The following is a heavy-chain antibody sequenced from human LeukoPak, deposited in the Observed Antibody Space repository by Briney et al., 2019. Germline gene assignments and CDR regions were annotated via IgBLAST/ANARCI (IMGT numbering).Heavy chain of an antibody. CDR3: ARDCGDSSGCPFDY. Sequence: PSQTLYLTCTVSGGSISSGDYYWSWIRQPPGKGLEWIGYIYYSGSTYYNPSLKSRVTISVDTSKNQFSLKLSSVTAADTAVYYCARDCGDSSGCPFDYWGQGTLVTVSS. CDR1: GGSISSGDYY. D-gene: IGHD3-22*01. J-gene: IGHJ4*02. CDR2: IYYSGST. V-gene: IGHV4-30-4*08.